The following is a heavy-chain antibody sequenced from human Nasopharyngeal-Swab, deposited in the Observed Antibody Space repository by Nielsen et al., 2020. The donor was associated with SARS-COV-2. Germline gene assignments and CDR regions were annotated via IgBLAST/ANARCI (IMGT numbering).Heavy chain of an antibody. V-gene: IGHV3-30*03. CDR2: IAHDASNE. CDR3: ARGGWYFDF. D-gene: IGHD3-16*01. CDR1: GFTFNTYW. Sequence: GESLKISCAASGFTFNTYWMNWARQAPGKGLEWVAFIAHDASNEYYGDSVKGRFSISRDSSKNTLYLQMDSLRGEDTAVYYCARGGWYFDFWGRGTLVTVSS. J-gene: IGHJ2*01.